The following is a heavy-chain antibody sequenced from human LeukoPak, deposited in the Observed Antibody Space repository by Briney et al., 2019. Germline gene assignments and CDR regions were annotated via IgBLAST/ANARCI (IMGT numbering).Heavy chain of an antibody. D-gene: IGHD3-22*01. CDR2: IIPIFGTA. Sequence: GASVKVSCKASGGTFSSYAISWVRQAPGQGLEWMGGIIPIFGTANYAQKFQGRVTITADESTSTAYMELSSLRSEDTAVFYCARWVGGYYYFDYWGQGTLVTVSS. J-gene: IGHJ4*02. CDR3: ARWVGGYYYFDY. V-gene: IGHV1-69*13. CDR1: GGTFSSYA.